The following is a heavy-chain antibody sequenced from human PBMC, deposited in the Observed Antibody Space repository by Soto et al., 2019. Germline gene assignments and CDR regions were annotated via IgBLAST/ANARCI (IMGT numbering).Heavy chain of an antibody. J-gene: IGHJ4*02. CDR3: ARAVGDYYDSSGYYLHDY. CDR1: GGTFSSYA. D-gene: IGHD3-22*01. Sequence: SVKVSCKASGGTFSSYAISWVRQAPGQGLEWMGGIIPIFGTANYAQKFQGRVTITADESTSTAYMELSSLRSEVTAVYYCARAVGDYYDSSGYYLHDYWGQGTLVTVSS. V-gene: IGHV1-69*13. CDR2: IIPIFGTA.